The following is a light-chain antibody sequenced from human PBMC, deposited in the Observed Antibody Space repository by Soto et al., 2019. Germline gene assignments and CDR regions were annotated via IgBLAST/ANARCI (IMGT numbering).Light chain of an antibody. CDR1: QSVSSSY. J-gene: IGKJ4*01. CDR3: QQYGSPLT. CDR2: GAS. Sequence: IVLTQSEGTLSLSPGEGATLSCRASQSVSSSYLAWYQQKPGQTPRLLIYGASNRATGIPDRFSGSGSGTDFTLTISRLEPEDFAVYYCQQYGSPLTFGGGTKVDIK. V-gene: IGKV3-20*01.